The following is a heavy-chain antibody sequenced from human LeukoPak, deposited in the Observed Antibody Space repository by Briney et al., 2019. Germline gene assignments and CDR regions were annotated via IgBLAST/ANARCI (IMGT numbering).Heavy chain of an antibody. J-gene: IGHJ4*02. Sequence: ASVKVSCKSSGYTFTSYGISWVRQAPGQGLEWMGWISAYNGNTNYAQKLQGRVTMTTDTSTSTAYMELRSLRSDDTAVYYCARDYLKDIVATICNPVDYWGQGTLVTVSS. V-gene: IGHV1-18*01. CDR1: GYTFTSYG. CDR3: ARDYLKDIVATICNPVDY. D-gene: IGHD5-12*01. CDR2: ISAYNGNT.